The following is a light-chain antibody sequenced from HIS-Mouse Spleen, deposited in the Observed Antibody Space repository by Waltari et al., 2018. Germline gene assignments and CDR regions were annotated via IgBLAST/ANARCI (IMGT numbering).Light chain of an antibody. J-gene: IGKJ5*01. Sequence: EIVLTQSPATLSLSPGERATLSGRASQSVSSYLAWYQQKPGQAPRLLIYDASNRATGIPARFSGSGSGRDFTLTISSLEPEDFAVYSCQQRSNWPITFGQGTRLEIK. CDR2: DAS. V-gene: IGKV3-11*02. CDR1: QSVSSY. CDR3: QQRSNWPIT.